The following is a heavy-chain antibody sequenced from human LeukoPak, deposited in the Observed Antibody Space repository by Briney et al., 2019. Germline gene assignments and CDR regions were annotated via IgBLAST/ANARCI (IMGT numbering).Heavy chain of an antibody. CDR2: IYYSGST. V-gene: IGHV4-39*01. CDR1: GGSISSSSYY. Sequence: SETLSLTCAVYGGSISSSSYYWGWIRQPPGKGLEWIGSIYYSGSTYYNPSLKSRVTISVDTSTNQFSLKLSSVTAADTAVYYCARIGYGSGSYYNPDYWGQGTLVTVSS. CDR3: ARIGYGSGSYYNPDY. D-gene: IGHD3-10*01. J-gene: IGHJ4*02.